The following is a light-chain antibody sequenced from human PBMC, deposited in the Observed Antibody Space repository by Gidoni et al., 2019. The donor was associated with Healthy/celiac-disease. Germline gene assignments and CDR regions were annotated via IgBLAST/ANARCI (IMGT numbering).Light chain of an antibody. V-gene: IGKV3-11*01. J-gene: IGKJ1*01. CDR1: QSVSSY. CDR2: DAS. Sequence: IVVTPSPATLSLSPWERATLSCRASQSVSSYLAWYQQKPGQAPRLLIYDASNRATGIPARFSGSGSGTDFTLTISSLEPEDFAVYYCQQRSNSWTFGQGTKVEIK. CDR3: QQRSNSWT.